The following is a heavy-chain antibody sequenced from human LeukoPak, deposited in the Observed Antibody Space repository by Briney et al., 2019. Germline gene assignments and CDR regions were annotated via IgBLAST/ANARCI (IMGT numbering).Heavy chain of an antibody. V-gene: IGHV4-61*02. D-gene: IGHD2-2*01. CDR1: GDSISSAGFY. J-gene: IGHJ6*02. Sequence: PSQTLSLTCTGAGDSISSAGFYWSWIRQPAGKGLEWIGRIYTSGGTNYNPSLKSRVTISVDTSRHQFSLQLGSVTAADTAVYYCARGEYCSRTRCYPPPLYYYSHGMDVWGQGTPVTVSS. CDR3: ARGEYCSRTRCYPPPLYYYSHGMDV. CDR2: IYTSGGT.